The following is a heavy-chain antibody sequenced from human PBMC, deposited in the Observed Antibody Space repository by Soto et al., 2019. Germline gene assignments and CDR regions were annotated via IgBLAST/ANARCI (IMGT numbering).Heavy chain of an antibody. D-gene: IGHD1-26*01. CDR2: INSDGSST. Sequence: GGSLRLSCAASGFTFSSYWMHWVRQAPGKGLVWVSRINSDGSSTSYADSVKGRFTISRDNAKNTLYLQMNSLRAEDTAVYYCARSPRAPFYSGSYHYYYYGMDVWGQGTTVTVSS. V-gene: IGHV3-74*01. CDR1: GFTFSSYW. J-gene: IGHJ6*02. CDR3: ARSPRAPFYSGSYHYYYYGMDV.